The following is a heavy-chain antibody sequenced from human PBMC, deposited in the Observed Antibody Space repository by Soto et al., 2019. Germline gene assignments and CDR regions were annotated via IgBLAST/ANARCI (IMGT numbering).Heavy chain of an antibody. CDR1: GYSFTSYW. CDR3: ARSSKGQWLAFDY. D-gene: IGHD6-19*01. Sequence: EVQLVQPGAEVKKPGESLKISCKGSGYSFTSYWIGWLRQTPGKGLEWMGIIYPGDSDTRYSPSFQGQVTISADKSISTAYLQWSSLKASDTAMYYVARSSKGQWLAFDYWGQGTLVTVSS. V-gene: IGHV5-51*01. CDR2: IYPGDSDT. J-gene: IGHJ4*02.